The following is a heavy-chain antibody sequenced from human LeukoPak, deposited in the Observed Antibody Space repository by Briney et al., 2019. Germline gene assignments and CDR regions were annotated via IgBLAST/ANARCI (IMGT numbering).Heavy chain of an antibody. CDR3: AKDQKLQPFHY. CDR2: IQFDGSDI. Sequence: GGSLRLSCAASGFTFSSYGMSWVRQAPGKGLEWVAFIQFDGSDIFYADSVKGRFTVSRDNSKNTLYLQMNSLRPEDTSVYYCAKDQKLQPFHYWGQGTLVTVSS. V-gene: IGHV3-30*02. J-gene: IGHJ4*02. CDR1: GFTFSSYG.